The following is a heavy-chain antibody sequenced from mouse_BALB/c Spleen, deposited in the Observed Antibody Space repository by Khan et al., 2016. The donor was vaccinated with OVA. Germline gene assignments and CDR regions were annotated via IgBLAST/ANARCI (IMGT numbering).Heavy chain of an antibody. CDR1: GISITSGNYR. CDR2: IYYSGTV. CDR3: ARDYGSLYWYFDV. D-gene: IGHD1-1*01. Sequence: EVQLQESGPGLVKPSQTVSLTCTVTGISITSGNYRWSWIQQFPGNKLEWIGNIYYSGTVTYNPSLTSRTTITRDTSKNQFFLEMNSLTAEDTATYYCARDYGSLYWYFDVWGAGTTVTVSS. J-gene: IGHJ1*01. V-gene: IGHV3-5*02.